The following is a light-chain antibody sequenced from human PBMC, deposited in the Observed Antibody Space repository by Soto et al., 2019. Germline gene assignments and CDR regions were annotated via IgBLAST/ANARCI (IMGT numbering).Light chain of an antibody. CDR3: QKYNAAPLT. CDR1: QGISNY. CDR2: AAS. Sequence: DIQMTQSPSSLSASVGDRVTIACRASQGISNYLAWYQQKPGKVPKLLIYAASNLQSGVSSRLSGSGSGTDFTLTISSLQPDDVATYYCQKYNAAPLTFGQGTKVDIK. J-gene: IGKJ1*01. V-gene: IGKV1-27*01.